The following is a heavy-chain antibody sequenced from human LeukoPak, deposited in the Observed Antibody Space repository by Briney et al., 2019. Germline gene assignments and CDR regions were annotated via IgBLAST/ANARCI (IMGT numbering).Heavy chain of an antibody. D-gene: IGHD3-22*01. CDR2: IYYSGST. Sequence: GSLRLSCAASGFTFSRYWMHWVRQPPGKGLEWIGYIYYSGSTNYNPSLKSRVTISVDTSKNQFSLKLSSVTAADTAVYYCARYYYDRGNFDYWGQGTLVTVSS. CDR1: GFTFSRYW. V-gene: IGHV4-59*01. J-gene: IGHJ4*02. CDR3: ARYYYDRGNFDY.